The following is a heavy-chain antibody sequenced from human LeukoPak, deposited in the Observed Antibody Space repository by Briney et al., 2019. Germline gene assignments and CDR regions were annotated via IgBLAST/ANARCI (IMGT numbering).Heavy chain of an antibody. Sequence: PSETLSLTCAVYGGSFSGYYWSWIRQPPGKGLEWIGEINHSGSTNYSPSLKSRVTISVDTSKNQFSLKLSSVTAADTAVYYCARAFYDGSGYYYASRIYYYYYMDVWGKGTTVTVSS. CDR3: ARAFYDGSGYYYASRIYYYYYMDV. D-gene: IGHD3-22*01. V-gene: IGHV4-34*01. CDR2: INHSGST. J-gene: IGHJ6*03. CDR1: GGSFSGYY.